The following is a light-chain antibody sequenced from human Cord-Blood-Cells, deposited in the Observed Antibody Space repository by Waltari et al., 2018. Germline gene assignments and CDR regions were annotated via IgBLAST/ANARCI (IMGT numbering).Light chain of an antibody. V-gene: IGLV6-57*01. Sequence: NFMLTQPHSVSDSPGKTVTISCTHSSGRIARNYVQRYQQRPGSSPTAVIYEDNQRPSGVPDRCSGSSDSSSNSASRTISGLKTEDEADYYCQSYDSSNVVFGGGTKLTVL. CDR1: SGRIARNY. J-gene: IGLJ2*01. CDR3: QSYDSSNVV. CDR2: EDN.